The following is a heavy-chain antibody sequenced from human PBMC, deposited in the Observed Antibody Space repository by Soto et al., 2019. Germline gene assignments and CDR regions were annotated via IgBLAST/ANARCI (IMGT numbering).Heavy chain of an antibody. D-gene: IGHD3-16*01. V-gene: IGHV4-30-4*01. CDR2: LYYTGTP. Sequence: SETLSLTCTVPGDSIKSGDSYWTWIRQFPGKGLEWIGQLYYTGTPFYNPSLESRITISADNSKNQFPLSLRSVTAADSAVYYCVGGRDDNKNGFWGQGILVTVSS. CDR3: VGGRDDNKNGF. J-gene: IGHJ4*02. CDR1: GDSIKSGDSY.